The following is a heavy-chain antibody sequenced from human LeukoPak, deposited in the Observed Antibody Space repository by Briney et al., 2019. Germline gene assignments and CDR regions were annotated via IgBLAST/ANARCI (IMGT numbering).Heavy chain of an antibody. Sequence: PGRSLRLSCAASGFTFSSYAMHWVRQAPGKGLEWVAVISYDGSNKYYADSVKGRFTISRDNSKNTLYLQMNSLRAEDTAVYYCARDWDTAMVTPDYWGQGTLVTVSS. V-gene: IGHV3-30*04. CDR3: ARDWDTAMVTPDY. D-gene: IGHD5-18*01. J-gene: IGHJ4*02. CDR1: GFTFSSYA. CDR2: ISYDGSNK.